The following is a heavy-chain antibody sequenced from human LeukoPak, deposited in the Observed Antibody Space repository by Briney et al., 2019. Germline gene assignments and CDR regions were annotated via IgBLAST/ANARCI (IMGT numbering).Heavy chain of an antibody. CDR3: VMGGAFDI. CDR1: GFTFSTVS. J-gene: IGHJ3*02. V-gene: IGHV3-7*01. Sequence: GGSLRLSCVASGFTFSTVSMNWVRQAPGRGLEWVANIKEDGSEKYYVDSVKGRFTVSRDNAKNSLYLQMNSLRVEDTAVYYCVMGGAFDIWGQGTMVTVSS. D-gene: IGHD2-8*01. CDR2: IKEDGSEK.